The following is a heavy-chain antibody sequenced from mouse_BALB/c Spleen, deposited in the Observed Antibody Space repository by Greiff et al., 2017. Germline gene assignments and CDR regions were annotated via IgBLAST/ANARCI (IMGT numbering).Heavy chain of an antibody. V-gene: IGHV14-3*02. Sequence: DVKLQESGAELVKPGASVKLSCTASGFNIKDTYMHWVKQRPEQGLEWIGRIDPANGNTKYDPKFQGKATITADTSSNTAYLQLSSLTSEDTAVYYCARGDGAWFAYWGQGTLVTVSA. CDR2: IDPANGNT. CDR1: GFNIKDTY. CDR3: ARGDGAWFAY. J-gene: IGHJ3*01.